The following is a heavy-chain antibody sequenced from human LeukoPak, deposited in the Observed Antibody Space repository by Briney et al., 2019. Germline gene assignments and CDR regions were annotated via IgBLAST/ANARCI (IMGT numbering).Heavy chain of an antibody. CDR2: ISDSGGTT. J-gene: IGHJ4*02. CDR3: AKSSDGSTSFDQ. CDR1: GFTVSGDY. V-gene: IGHV3-23*01. D-gene: IGHD2-2*01. Sequence: PGGSLRLSCAVSGFTVSGDYMSWIRQAPGKGLEWVSGISDSGGTTYYVDSVKGRFTISRDNSKNTLYLQINSLRAGDMALYYCAKSSDGSTSFDQWGQGTLVTVSS.